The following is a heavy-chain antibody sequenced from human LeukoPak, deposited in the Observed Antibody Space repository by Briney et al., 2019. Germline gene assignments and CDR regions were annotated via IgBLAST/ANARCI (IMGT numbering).Heavy chain of an antibody. CDR2: ISAYNGNT. V-gene: IGHV1-18*01. D-gene: IGHD5-12*01. J-gene: IGHJ6*02. Sequence: ASVKVSCKASVYTFTSYGISWVRQAPGQGLEWMGWISAYNGNTNYAQKLQGRVTMATDTSTSTTYMELRSLRSDDTAVYYCARASATKSVYGMDVWGQGTTVTVSS. CDR1: VYTFTSYG. CDR3: ARASATKSVYGMDV.